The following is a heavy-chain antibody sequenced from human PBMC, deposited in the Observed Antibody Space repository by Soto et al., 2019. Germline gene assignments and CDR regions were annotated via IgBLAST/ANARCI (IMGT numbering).Heavy chain of an antibody. J-gene: IGHJ4*02. CDR1: GFTFSSYS. Sequence: PGGSLRLSCAASGFTFSSYSMNWVRQAPGKGLEWVSSISSSSSYIYYAGSVKGRFTISRDNAKNSLYLQMNSLRAEDTAVYYSASHSSSGWYAGDYWGQGTLVTVS. V-gene: IGHV3-21*01. CDR2: ISSSSSYI. CDR3: ASHSSSGWYAGDY. D-gene: IGHD6-19*01.